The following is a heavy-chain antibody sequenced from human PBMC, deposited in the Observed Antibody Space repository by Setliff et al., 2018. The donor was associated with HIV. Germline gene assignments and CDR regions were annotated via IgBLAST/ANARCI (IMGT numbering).Heavy chain of an antibody. CDR1: GYSFNTYW. V-gene: IGHV5-51*01. CDR2: LYPGDSDT. Sequence: GESLKISCKTSGYSFNTYWIGWVRQMPGKGLEWMAILYPGDSDTRYSPSFQSQVTVSADKSIGTAYLQWDSLKASDTALYFCARAPNSPYYSNFWYADHWGQGTMVTVSS. J-gene: IGHJ3*01. D-gene: IGHD3-22*01. CDR3: ARAPNSPYYSNFWYADH.